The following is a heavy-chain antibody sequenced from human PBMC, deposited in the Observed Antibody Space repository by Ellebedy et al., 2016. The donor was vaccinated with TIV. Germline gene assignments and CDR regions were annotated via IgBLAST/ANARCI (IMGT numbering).Heavy chain of an antibody. Sequence: SETLSLXCTVSGGSISSSSSYWSWIRQPAGKGLEWIGRIYTSGSTNYNPSLKSRVTMSVDTSKNQFSLKLSSVTAADTAVYYCARVRWLGYFDYWGQGTLVTVSS. CDR2: IYTSGST. CDR3: ARVRWLGYFDY. V-gene: IGHV4-61*02. CDR1: GGSISSSSSY. J-gene: IGHJ4*02. D-gene: IGHD6-19*01.